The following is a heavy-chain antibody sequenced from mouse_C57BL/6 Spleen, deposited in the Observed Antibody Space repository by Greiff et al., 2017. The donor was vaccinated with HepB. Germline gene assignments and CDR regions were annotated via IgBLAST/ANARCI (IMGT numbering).Heavy chain of an antibody. CDR2: IHPNSGST. D-gene: IGHD1-1*01. V-gene: IGHV1-64*01. CDR1: GYTFTSYW. Sequence: QVQLQQPGAELVKPGASVKLSCKASGYTFTSYWMHWVKQRPGQGLEWIGMIHPNSGSTNYNEKFKSKATLTVDKSSSTAYMQLSSLTSEDSAVYYCANYGSSCYAMDYWGQGTSVTVSS. CDR3: ANYGSSCYAMDY. J-gene: IGHJ4*01.